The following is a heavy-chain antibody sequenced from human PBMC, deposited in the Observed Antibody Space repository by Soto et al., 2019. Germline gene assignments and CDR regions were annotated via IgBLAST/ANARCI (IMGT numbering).Heavy chain of an antibody. CDR1: DFSISNAW. V-gene: IGHV3-15*07. D-gene: IGHD2-15*01. J-gene: IGHJ6*02. CDR3: TTGSVEGV. CDR2: IKTRSEDEAT. Sequence: EVQLVESGGGLVKPGGSLRLSCAASDFSISNAWMNWVRQAPGKGLEWVGRIKTRSEDEATDYAAPLKDRFTISRDDSKITLTLQMNSLKTEDTAVYYWTTGSVEGVWGQGATVIVSS.